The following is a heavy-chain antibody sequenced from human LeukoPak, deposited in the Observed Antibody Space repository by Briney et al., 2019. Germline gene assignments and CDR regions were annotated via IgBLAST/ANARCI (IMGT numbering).Heavy chain of an antibody. CDR3: ARVGTIFGVVNQFDY. V-gene: IGHV4-4*02. CDR1: GFTFSSYW. J-gene: IGHJ4*02. CDR2: IYHSGST. Sequence: GSLRLSCAASGFTFSSYWMTWVRQAPGKGLEWIGEIYHSGSTNYNPSLKSRVTISVDKSKNQFSLKLSSVTAADTAVYYCARVGTIFGVVNQFDYWGQGTLVTVSS. D-gene: IGHD3-3*01.